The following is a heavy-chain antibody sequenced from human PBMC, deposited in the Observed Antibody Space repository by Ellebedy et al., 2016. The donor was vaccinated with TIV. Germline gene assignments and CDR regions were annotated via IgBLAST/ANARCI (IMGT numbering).Heavy chain of an antibody. CDR3: ARSRLGGGHWYFDF. J-gene: IGHJ2*01. V-gene: IGHV1-18*01. CDR2: IAVYNGHT. D-gene: IGHD3-10*01. Sequence: ASVQVSCXVSGYKFTRYGMSWVRQAPGQGLEWRGWIAVYNGHTKYAQKFHDRVVMTTETATSTVYMELRSLRSDDTAVYYCARSRLGGGHWYFDFWGRGTLVTVSS. CDR1: GYKFTRYG.